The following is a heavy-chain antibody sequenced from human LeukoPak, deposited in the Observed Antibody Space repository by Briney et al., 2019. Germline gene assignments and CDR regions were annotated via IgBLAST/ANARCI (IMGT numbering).Heavy chain of an antibody. Sequence: PGGSLRLSCAASGFTFSSYWIHWVRQAPGKGLVWVSRINTDGSTTNYADSVKGRFTISRDNAKNTLYLQMNSLRAEDTAVYYCARGNGDYSLDYWGQGTLVTVSS. V-gene: IGHV3-74*01. J-gene: IGHJ4*02. D-gene: IGHD4-17*01. CDR2: INTDGSTT. CDR3: ARGNGDYSLDY. CDR1: GFTFSSYW.